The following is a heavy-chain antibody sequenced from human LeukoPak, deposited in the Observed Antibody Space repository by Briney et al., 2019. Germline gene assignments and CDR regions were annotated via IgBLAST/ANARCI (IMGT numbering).Heavy chain of an antibody. J-gene: IGHJ4*02. V-gene: IGHV1-24*01. CDR1: GYTLTELS. Sequence: ASVRVSCKVSGYTLTELSMDWVRQALGKGLEWMGGFDPEDGETIYAQKFQGRVTMTEDTSTDTAYMELSSLRSEDTAVYYCATDRGNYGDRRGWRGSLYYFDYWGQGTLVTVSS. CDR3: ATDRGNYGDRRGWRGSLYYFDY. CDR2: FDPEDGET. D-gene: IGHD4-17*01.